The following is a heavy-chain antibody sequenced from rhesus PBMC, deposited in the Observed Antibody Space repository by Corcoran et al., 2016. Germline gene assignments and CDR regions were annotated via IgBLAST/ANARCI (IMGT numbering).Heavy chain of an antibody. CDR3: AGGAYASSDKTNRFDV. J-gene: IGHJ5-1*01. Sequence: QVQLQESGPGLVKPSETLSLTCAVSGDSISSNYWSWIRQPPGKGLEWVGRFSGSGGSTDYNPDLRRRVTISTDTSKNQFSRKLNSVTAADTAVYYCAGGAYASSDKTNRFDVWGPGVLVTVSS. CDR1: GDSISSNY. D-gene: IGHD3-40*01. V-gene: IGHV4-173*01. CDR2: FSGSGGST.